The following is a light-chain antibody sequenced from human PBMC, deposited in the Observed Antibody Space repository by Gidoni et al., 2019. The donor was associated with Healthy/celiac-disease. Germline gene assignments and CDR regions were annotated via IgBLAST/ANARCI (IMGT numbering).Light chain of an antibody. CDR2: AAS. J-gene: IGKJ1*01. V-gene: IGKV1-39*01. CDR1: QSISSY. Sequence: DIHMTQSPSSLSSSVGDRVTITCRASQSISSYLNWYQQKPGKAPKLLIYAASSLQSGVPSRLSGSGSGTDFTLTISSLQHEDFATYYCQQSYSTPPWTFGQGTKVEIK. CDR3: QQSYSTPPWT.